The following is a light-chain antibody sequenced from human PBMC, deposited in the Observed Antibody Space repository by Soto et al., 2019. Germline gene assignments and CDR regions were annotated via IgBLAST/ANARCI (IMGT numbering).Light chain of an antibody. J-gene: IGKJ1*01. V-gene: IGKV1-5*03. CDR3: QQYNSYPWT. CDR2: KAS. CDR1: QSISSW. Sequence: DIQMTQSPSTLSASVGDRVTITCRASQSISSWLAWYQQKPGKAPKLLIYKASSLESRVPSRFSGSGSGTEFTLTISSLKPDDFATYYCQQYNSYPWTFGKGTKVEIK.